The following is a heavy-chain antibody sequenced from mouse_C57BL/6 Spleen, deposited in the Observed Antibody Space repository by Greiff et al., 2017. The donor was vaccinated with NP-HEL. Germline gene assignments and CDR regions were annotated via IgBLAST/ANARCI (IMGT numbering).Heavy chain of an antibody. D-gene: IGHD2-4*01. J-gene: IGHJ4*01. Sequence: VQLQQPGAELVKPGASVKLSCKASGYTFTSYWMHWVKQRPGQGLEWIGMIHPNSGSTNYNEKFKSKATLTVDKSSSTAYMQLSSLTSEDSAVYYCARGDYDYGHYYAMDYWGQGTSVTVSS. V-gene: IGHV1-64*01. CDR3: ARGDYDYGHYYAMDY. CDR2: IHPNSGST. CDR1: GYTFTSYW.